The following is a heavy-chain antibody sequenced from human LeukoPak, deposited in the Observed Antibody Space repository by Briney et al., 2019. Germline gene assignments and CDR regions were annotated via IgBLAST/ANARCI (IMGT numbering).Heavy chain of an antibody. D-gene: IGHD5-24*01. CDR2: INQDGREK. CDR3: ARDGVRDGLYFDY. CDR1: GFTFSTYE. J-gene: IGHJ4*02. Sequence: GGSLRLSCGASGFTFSTYEMHWVRQAPGKGLEWVANINQDGREKQYVDSVKGRFTISRDNAKNSLYLQMNSLRAEDTAVYYCARDGVRDGLYFDYWGQGTLVTVSS. V-gene: IGHV3-7*01.